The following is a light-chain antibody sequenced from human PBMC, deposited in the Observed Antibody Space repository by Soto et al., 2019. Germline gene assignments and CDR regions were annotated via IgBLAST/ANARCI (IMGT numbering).Light chain of an antibody. Sequence: EIVMTQSPSTLSVSTGERATLSCRASQSVSSYLARYQQKPGQALRVLIYDMSTRATGIPTKFSGSGSGTVFTLTISSLQSEDFAVYYCQQYNSWPLAFGGGTKVDIK. V-gene: IGKV3D-15*01. CDR1: QSVSSY. CDR2: DMS. J-gene: IGKJ4*01. CDR3: QQYNSWPLA.